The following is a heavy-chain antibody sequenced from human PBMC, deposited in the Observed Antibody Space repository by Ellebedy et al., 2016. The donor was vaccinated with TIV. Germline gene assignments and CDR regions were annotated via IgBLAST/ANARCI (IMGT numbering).Heavy chain of an antibody. V-gene: IGHV3-74*01. Sequence: GESLKISCAASGFTFSNYWMHWVRQAPGKGLVWVSRIYNDGSSTSYADSVKGRFTISRDSSKNTLYLQVNRLRAEDTAVYYCARDAAGNGGKLDYWGQGALVTVSS. CDR3: ARDAAGNGGKLDY. D-gene: IGHD4-23*01. J-gene: IGHJ4*02. CDR2: IYNDGSST. CDR1: GFTFSNYW.